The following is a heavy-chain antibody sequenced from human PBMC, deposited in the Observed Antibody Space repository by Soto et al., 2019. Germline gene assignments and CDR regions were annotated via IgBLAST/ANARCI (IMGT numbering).Heavy chain of an antibody. CDR3: AGGRSGWYAEFDF. J-gene: IGHJ4*02. V-gene: IGHV3-13*01. Sequence: EVQLVESGGGLVQPGGTLRLSCAASGFTFSSYDMHWVRQTAGKGLEWVAAIGTTGDAYYPGSATGRFTISRENAKNSLDLQMNNLRVGDTAVYFGAGGRSGWYAEFDFWGQGTQVTVSS. CDR1: GFTFSSYD. D-gene: IGHD6-19*01. CDR2: IGTTGDA.